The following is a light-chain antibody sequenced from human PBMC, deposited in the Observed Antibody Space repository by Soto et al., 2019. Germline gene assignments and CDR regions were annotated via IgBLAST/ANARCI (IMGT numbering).Light chain of an antibody. Sequence: DFQMTQSPSTLSASVGDRFTITLLASQSISSWLAWYQQKPGKAPKLLIYKASSLESGVPSRFSGSGSGTEFTLTSSSLQPDDFATYFCQQLNSYPFTCGQGTRLEIK. CDR1: QSISSW. CDR2: KAS. J-gene: IGKJ5*01. CDR3: QQLNSYPFT. V-gene: IGKV1-5*03.